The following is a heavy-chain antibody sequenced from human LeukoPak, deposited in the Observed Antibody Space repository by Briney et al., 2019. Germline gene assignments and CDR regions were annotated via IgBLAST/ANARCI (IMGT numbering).Heavy chain of an antibody. CDR1: TFTFSNYA. CDR3: ARRLLGVGGHFGY. CDR2: ISGSGEYT. J-gene: IGHJ4*02. Sequence: GGSLRLSCAASTFTFSNYAMSWVRQAPGKGLEWVSAISGSGEYTNYGDSVKGRFTISRDNSKNTLYLQMNSLGAEDTAVYYCARRLLGVGGHFGYWGQGTLVTVSS. D-gene: IGHD3-3*01. V-gene: IGHV3-23*01.